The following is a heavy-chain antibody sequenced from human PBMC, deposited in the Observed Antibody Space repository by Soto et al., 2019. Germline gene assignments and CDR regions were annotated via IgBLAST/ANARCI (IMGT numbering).Heavy chain of an antibody. V-gene: IGHV4-39*01. CDR2: IFHSGST. CDR1: GGSIRSSGYY. CDR3: ARHATYCSSNSCYEFDF. D-gene: IGHD2-2*01. Sequence: LCGGSIRSSGYYWGWIRRPPGMGLEWLGSIFHSGSTLYTPSLNGRVTISVDTSKNQFSLKMTSVTAADTAVYYCARHATYCSSNSCYEFDFWGQGSLVTVSS. J-gene: IGHJ4*02.